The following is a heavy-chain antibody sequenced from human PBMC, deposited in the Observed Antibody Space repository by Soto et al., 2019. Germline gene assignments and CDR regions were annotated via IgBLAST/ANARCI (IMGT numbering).Heavy chain of an antibody. J-gene: IGHJ4*02. Sequence: QVQLQESGPGLVKPSETLSLTCTVSGGSISSYYWSWIRQPPGKGLEWIGYLYYSGSTDYDPSLKSRVTISVDTSKNQFSLKLSSVTAADTAVYYCARRWGTYFDFWGQGTLVTVSS. V-gene: IGHV4-59*01. CDR1: GGSISSYY. CDR3: ARRWGTYFDF. D-gene: IGHD7-27*01. CDR2: LYYSGST.